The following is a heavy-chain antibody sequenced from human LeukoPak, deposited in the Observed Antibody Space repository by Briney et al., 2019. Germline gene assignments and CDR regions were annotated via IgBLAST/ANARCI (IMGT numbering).Heavy chain of an antibody. CDR1: GGSISSSSYY. J-gene: IGHJ4*02. CDR2: IYYSGST. D-gene: IGHD3-10*01. V-gene: IGHV4-39*01. CDR3: ARSRYYYGSGAAQAFDY. Sequence: SETLSLTCTVSGGSISSSSYYWGWIRQPPGKGLQWIGSIYYSGSTYYNPSLKSRVTISVDTSKSQFSLKLSSVTAADTAVYYCARSRYYYGSGAAQAFDYWGQGTLVTVSS.